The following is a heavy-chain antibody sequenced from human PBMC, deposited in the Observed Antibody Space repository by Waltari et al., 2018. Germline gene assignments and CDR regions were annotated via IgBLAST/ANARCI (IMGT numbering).Heavy chain of an antibody. V-gene: IGHV3-23*01. Sequence: EVQLLESGGGLVQPGESLRLSCAASGFTFSSFAMGWVRQAPGKGLQWVSTIRARSGVTHYADSVRGRFTISSDYSKNTLYLQMNSLRAEDTAVYYCAKHYSDFWSGFDFWGQGILVTVSA. CDR2: IRARSGVT. CDR1: GFTFSSFA. J-gene: IGHJ4*02. CDR3: AKHYSDFWSGFDF. D-gene: IGHD3-3*01.